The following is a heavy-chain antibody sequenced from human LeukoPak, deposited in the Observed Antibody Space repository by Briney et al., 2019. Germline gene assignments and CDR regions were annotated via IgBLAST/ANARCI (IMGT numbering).Heavy chain of an antibody. V-gene: IGHV4-39*01. J-gene: IGHJ4*02. Sequence: SETLSLTCTVSGGSISSSSYYWGWIRQPPGKGLEWIGGIYSSGSAYYNPSLKSRVTISVDTSKDQFSLKLSSVTAVDTAVYYCARIVVADFDYWGQGTLVTVSS. CDR2: IYSSGSA. D-gene: IGHD3-22*01. CDR1: GGSISSSSYY. CDR3: ARIVVADFDY.